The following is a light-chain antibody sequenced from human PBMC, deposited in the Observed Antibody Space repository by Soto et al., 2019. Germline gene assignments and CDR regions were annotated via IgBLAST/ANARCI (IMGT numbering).Light chain of an antibody. CDR2: GDN. CDR1: ASNIGAGYD. Sequence: QSVLTQPPSVSGAPGQRVTISCSGSASNIGAGYDVHWYQHLPGTAPKLLIHGDNNRPSGVPDRLAGCKSCTSVSLAITGLQAGDEAEYASHSYDINQGGRVVFGGGTKRTVL. V-gene: IGLV1-40*01. CDR3: HSYDINQGGRVV. J-gene: IGLJ2*01.